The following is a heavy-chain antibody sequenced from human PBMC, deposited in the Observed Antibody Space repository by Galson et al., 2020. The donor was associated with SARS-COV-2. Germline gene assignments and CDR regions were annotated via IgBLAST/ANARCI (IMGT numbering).Heavy chain of an antibody. CDR2: IWYDGSNK. V-gene: IGHV3-33*08. Sequence: GGSLRLSCAASGFTFSNYGMHWVRQAPGKGLEWVAVIWYDGSNKYYADSVKGRFTISRDNSKNTLYLQMNSLRAEDTAVYYCAREGDRYCSSTSCYAGFDYWGQGTLVTVSS. J-gene: IGHJ4*02. D-gene: IGHD2-2*01. CDR3: AREGDRYCSSTSCYAGFDY. CDR1: GFTFSNYG.